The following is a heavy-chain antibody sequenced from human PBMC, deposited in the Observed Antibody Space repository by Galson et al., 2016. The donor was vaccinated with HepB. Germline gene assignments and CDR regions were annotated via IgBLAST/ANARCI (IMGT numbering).Heavy chain of an antibody. V-gene: IGHV4-59*01. J-gene: IGHJ6*02. D-gene: IGHD2-15*01. CDR3: ARGGYSPMDV. CDR2: IYYSGTT. Sequence: LTCTVSGDSISSYYWSWIRQPPEKGLEWIGYIYYSGTTNYNPSLKSRVTISVDTSKNQFSLKLSSVTAADTAVYYCARGGYSPMDVWGQGTTVTVSS. CDR1: GDSISSYY.